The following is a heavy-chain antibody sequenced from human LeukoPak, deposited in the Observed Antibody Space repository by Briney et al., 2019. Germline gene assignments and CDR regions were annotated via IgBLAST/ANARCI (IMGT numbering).Heavy chain of an antibody. CDR3: ARDWWDYGGYFDY. D-gene: IGHD4/OR15-4a*01. V-gene: IGHV4-59*01. J-gene: IGHJ4*02. CDR1: GGSISNYY. Sequence: KPSETLSLTCTVSGGSISNYYWNWIRQPPGKGLEWIGYILSSGSTHHNPSLTSRISLSVDTSRNQFSLKLSSVTAADTAVYYCARDWWDYGGYFDYWGQGTLVTVSS. CDR2: ILSSGST.